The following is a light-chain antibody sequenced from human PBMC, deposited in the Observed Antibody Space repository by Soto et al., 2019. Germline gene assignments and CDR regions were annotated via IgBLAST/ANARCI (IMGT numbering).Light chain of an antibody. CDR3: AAWDDSLYGYV. CDR2: SNI. Sequence: QSVLTQPPSASGTPGRRVTISCSGSISNIGSNSVNWYQHLPGTAPKLLIYSNIQRPSGVPDRFSGSKSGTSASLAISGLQSEDEADYYCAAWDDSLYGYVYGTGTKVTVL. CDR1: ISNIGSNS. V-gene: IGLV1-44*01. J-gene: IGLJ1*01.